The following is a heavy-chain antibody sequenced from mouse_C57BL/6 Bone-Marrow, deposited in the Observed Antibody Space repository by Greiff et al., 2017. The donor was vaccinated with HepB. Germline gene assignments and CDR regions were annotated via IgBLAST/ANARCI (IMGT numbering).Heavy chain of an antibody. Sequence: VQLQQSGTVLARPGASVKMSCKTSGYTFTSYWMHWVKQRPGQGLEWIGAIYPGNSDTSYNQKFKGKAKLTAVTSASTAYMELSSLTNEDSAVYYCTKGPSTVVAKVYFDYWGQGTTLTVSS. D-gene: IGHD1-1*01. CDR3: TKGPSTVVAKVYFDY. V-gene: IGHV1-5*01. CDR1: GYTFTSYW. J-gene: IGHJ2*01. CDR2: IYPGNSDT.